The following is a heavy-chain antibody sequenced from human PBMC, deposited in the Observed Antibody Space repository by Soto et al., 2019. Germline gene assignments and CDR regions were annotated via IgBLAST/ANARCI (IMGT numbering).Heavy chain of an antibody. CDR1: GGTFSSYA. CDR3: ARDSYCSGGSCPPPAFDY. J-gene: IGHJ4*02. D-gene: IGHD2-15*01. V-gene: IGHV1-69*13. Sequence: VASVKVSCKASGGTFSSYAISWVRQAPGQGLEWMGGIIPIFGTANYAQKFQGRVTITADESTSTAYMELSSLRSDDTAVYYCARDSYCSGGSCPPPAFDYWGQGTLVTVSS. CDR2: IIPIFGTA.